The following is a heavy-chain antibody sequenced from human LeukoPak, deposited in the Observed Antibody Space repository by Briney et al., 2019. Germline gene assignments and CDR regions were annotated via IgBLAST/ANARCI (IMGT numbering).Heavy chain of an antibody. CDR2: ISSSSSTI. V-gene: IGHV3-48*01. Sequence: HAGGSLRLSCAASGYTFSSYSMNWVRQAPAKGLEWVSYISSSSSTIYYADSVKGRFTISRDNAKNSLYLQMNSLSAEDTAVYYCARERTSYYFDYWGQGTLVTVSS. CDR1: GYTFSSYS. CDR3: ARERTSYYFDY. J-gene: IGHJ4*02. D-gene: IGHD2-15*01.